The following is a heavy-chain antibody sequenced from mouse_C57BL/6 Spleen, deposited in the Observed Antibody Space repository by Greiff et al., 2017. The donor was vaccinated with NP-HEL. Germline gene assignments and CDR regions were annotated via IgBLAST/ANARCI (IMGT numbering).Heavy chain of an antibody. CDR1: GYAFTNYL. Sequence: QVQLQQSGAELVRPGTSVKVSRKASGYAFTNYLIEWVKQRPGQGLEWIGVINPGSGGTNYNEKFKGKATLTADKSSSTAYMQLSSLTSEDSAVYFCARWDDGYYFDYWGQGTTLTVSS. CDR3: ARWDDGYYFDY. D-gene: IGHD2-3*01. J-gene: IGHJ2*01. CDR2: INPGSGGT. V-gene: IGHV1-54*01.